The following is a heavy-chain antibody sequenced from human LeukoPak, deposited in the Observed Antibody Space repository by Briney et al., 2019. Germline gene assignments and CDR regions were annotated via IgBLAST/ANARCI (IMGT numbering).Heavy chain of an antibody. CDR2: INPSGGST. CDR1: GYTFTSYY. D-gene: IGHD2-2*01. V-gene: IGHV1-46*01. J-gene: IGHJ6*02. CDR3: ARDSEPYCSSTSCYDDYYYYGMDV. Sequence: GASVKVSCKASGYTFTSYYMHWVRQAPGQGLEWMGIINPSGGSTSYAQKFQGRVTMTRDTSTSTVYMELSSLRSEDTAVYYCARDSEPYCSSTSCYDDYYYYGMDVWGQGTTVTVSS.